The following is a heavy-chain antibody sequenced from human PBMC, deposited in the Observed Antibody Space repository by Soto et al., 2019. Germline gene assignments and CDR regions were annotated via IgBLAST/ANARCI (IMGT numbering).Heavy chain of an antibody. CDR1: GFTFSSYW. CDR3: ARGSESSGWPGLYYFDY. Sequence: PGGSLRLSCAASGFTFSSYWMSWVRQAPGKGLEWVSSISSTSDYIDYADSVKGRFTISRDNSKNTLYLQMNSLRAEDTAVYYCARGSESSGWPGLYYFDYWGQGTLVTVSS. CDR2: ISSTSDYI. J-gene: IGHJ4*02. V-gene: IGHV3-21*01. D-gene: IGHD6-19*01.